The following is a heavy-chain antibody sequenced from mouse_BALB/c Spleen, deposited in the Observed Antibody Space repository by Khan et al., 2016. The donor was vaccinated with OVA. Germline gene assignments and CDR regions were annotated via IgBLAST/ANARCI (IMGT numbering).Heavy chain of an antibody. J-gene: IGHJ1*01. Sequence: QIQLVRSGPELKKPGETVKISCKASGYTFTDYGMNWVKQAPGQGLKWMGWINTYTGEPTYADDFKGRFAFSLETSASTAYLQINNLKNEDTATYLGASHGHWYFDAWGDGTTVTVSS. V-gene: IGHV9-3-1*01. CDR2: INTYTGEP. CDR1: GYTFTDYG. D-gene: IGHD1-2*01. CDR3: ASHGHWYFDA.